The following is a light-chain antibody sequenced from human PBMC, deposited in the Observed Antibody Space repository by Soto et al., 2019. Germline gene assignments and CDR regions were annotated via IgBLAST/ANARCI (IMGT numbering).Light chain of an antibody. Sequence: QSVLTQPPSVSAAPGQKVTISCSGSCSNIGNNYVSWYQQLPGTAPKLLIYDNNKRPSGIPDRFSGSKSGTSATLGITGLQTGDEADYYCGTWDSSLRGVVFGGGTKLTVL. CDR1: CSNIGNNY. CDR3: GTWDSSLRGVV. V-gene: IGLV1-51*01. J-gene: IGLJ2*01. CDR2: DNN.